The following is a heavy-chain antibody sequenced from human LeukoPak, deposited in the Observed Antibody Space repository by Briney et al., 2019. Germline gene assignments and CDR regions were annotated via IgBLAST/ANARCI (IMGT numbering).Heavy chain of an antibody. V-gene: IGHV1-46*01. CDR2: INPSGGST. CDR1: GYTFTSYY. J-gene: IGHJ4*02. Sequence: ASVKVSCKASGYTFTSYYMHWVRQAPGQGLEWMGIINPSGGSTSYAQKFQGRVTMTRDMSTSTVYMELSSLRSEDTAVYHCARGITVTTPPWYWGQGTLVTVSS. D-gene: IGHD4-11*01. CDR3: ARGITVTTPPWY.